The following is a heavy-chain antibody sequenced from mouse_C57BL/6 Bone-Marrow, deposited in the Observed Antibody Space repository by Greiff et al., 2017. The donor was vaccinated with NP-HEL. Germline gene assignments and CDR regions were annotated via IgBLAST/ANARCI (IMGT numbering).Heavy chain of an antibody. D-gene: IGHD1-1*01. CDR3: ARYDLRDYGSTAWFAY. Sequence: QVQLQQPGAELVRPGSSVKLSCKASGYTFTSYWMHWVKQRPIQGLEWIGNIDPSYSETHYNQKFKDKATLTVDKSSSTAYMQLSSLTSEDSAVYYCARYDLRDYGSTAWFAYWGQGTLVTVSA. CDR2: IDPSYSET. J-gene: IGHJ3*01. CDR1: GYTFTSYW. V-gene: IGHV1-52*01.